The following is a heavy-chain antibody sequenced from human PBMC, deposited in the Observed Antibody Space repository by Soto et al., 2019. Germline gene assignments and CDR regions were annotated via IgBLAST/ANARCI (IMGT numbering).Heavy chain of an antibody. D-gene: IGHD1-1*01. J-gene: IGHJ6*02. CDR2: VSNDGSNT. CDR3: ERGNMDV. Sequence: ESGGGVIQPGRSLRLSCVGSGFTLSRFVLHWVRQAPGKGLEWVAVVSNDGSNTYYADSVTGRFTISRNNSMSTLYLQMNSLRREDTALYDCERGNMDVWGRGTTVIVSS. V-gene: IGHV3-30*04. CDR1: GFTLSRFV.